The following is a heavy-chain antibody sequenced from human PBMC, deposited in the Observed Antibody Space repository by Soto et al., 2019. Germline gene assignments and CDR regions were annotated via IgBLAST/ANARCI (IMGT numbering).Heavy chain of an antibody. CDR1: GFTFSNYG. J-gene: IGHJ4*02. CDR3: AKDGAPRYCSRSSCHPAGAY. V-gene: IGHV3-30*18. Sequence: QVQLVESGGGVVQPGRSLRLSCAGSGFTFSNYGLHWVRQAPGKGLEWVAVTSYDGSHKYYADSVKGRLTISRDNSNNMLYLQMDSLRAEDTAVYYCAKDGAPRYCSRSSCHPAGAYWGQGTLVTVSS. CDR2: TSYDGSHK. D-gene: IGHD2-15*01.